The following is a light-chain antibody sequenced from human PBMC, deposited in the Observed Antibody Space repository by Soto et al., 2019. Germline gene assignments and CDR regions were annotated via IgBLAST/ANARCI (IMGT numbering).Light chain of an antibody. J-gene: IGLJ1*01. CDR3: SSYTSGYTYV. V-gene: IGLV2-11*01. CDR2: EVN. CDR1: GSDVGDSSH. Sequence: QSVLTQPRSVSGSPGQSVTISCTATGSDVGDSSHVSWYQLHPGKAPKLMIYEVNNRPSGVPDRFSGSKSGSTASLTISGLQAEDEADYYCSSYTSGYTYVFGSGTKLTVL.